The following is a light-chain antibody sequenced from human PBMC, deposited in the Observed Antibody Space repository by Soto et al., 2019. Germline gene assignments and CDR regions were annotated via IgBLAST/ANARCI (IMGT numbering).Light chain of an antibody. Sequence: DRVNITCRASQSINNWLAWYQQKPGKAPKLLISDASSLASGVPSRFSGSGSGTEFTLTISSLQPEDFATYSCQQYYISWSFGQGTKVDIK. CDR2: DAS. CDR3: QQYYISWS. CDR1: QSINNW. J-gene: IGKJ1*01. V-gene: IGKV1-5*01.